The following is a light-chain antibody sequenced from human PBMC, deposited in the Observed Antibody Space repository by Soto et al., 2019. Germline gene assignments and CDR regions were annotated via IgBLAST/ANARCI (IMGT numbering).Light chain of an antibody. CDR3: QQYNNYPWT. V-gene: IGKV1-5*03. Sequence: TQSPSTLSASVGDIVTITCRASQSISSWLAWYQQKPGKAPKLLIYKASSLESGVPSRFSGSGSGTEFTLTISSLQPDDFATYYCQQYNNYPWTFGQGTKVDIK. CDR1: QSISSW. J-gene: IGKJ1*01. CDR2: KAS.